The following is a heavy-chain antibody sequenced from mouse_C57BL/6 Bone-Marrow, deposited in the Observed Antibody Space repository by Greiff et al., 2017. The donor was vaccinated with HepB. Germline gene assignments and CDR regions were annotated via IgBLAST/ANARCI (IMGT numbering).Heavy chain of an antibody. J-gene: IGHJ3*01. Sequence: QVQLQQPGAELVKPGASVTMSCKASGYTFTSYWITWVKQRPGQGLEWIGDIYPVSGSTNYNEKFKSKATLTVDTSSSTAYMQLSSLTSEDSAVYYGARGRSPWFAYWGQGTLVTVSA. CDR1: GYTFTSYW. V-gene: IGHV1-55*01. CDR3: ARGRSPWFAY. CDR2: IYPVSGST.